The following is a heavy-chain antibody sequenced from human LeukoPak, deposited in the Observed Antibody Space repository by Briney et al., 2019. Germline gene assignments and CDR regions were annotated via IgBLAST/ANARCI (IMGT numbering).Heavy chain of an antibody. CDR2: IYHSGST. J-gene: IGHJ6*02. Sequence: SQTLSLTCAVPGGSISSGGYSWSWIRQPPGKGLEWIGYIYHSGSTYYNPSLKSRVTISVDRSKNQFSLKLSSVTAADTAVYYCARGPDYDFWSGYSYGMDVWGQGTTVTVSS. D-gene: IGHD3-3*01. V-gene: IGHV4-30-2*01. CDR3: ARGPDYDFWSGYSYGMDV. CDR1: GGSISSGGYS.